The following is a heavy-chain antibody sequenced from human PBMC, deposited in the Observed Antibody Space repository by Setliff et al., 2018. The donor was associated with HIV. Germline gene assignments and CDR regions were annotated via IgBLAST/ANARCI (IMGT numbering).Heavy chain of an antibody. CDR2: ISSTSTYI. J-gene: IGHJ3*02. Sequence: SLRLSCAASGFTFSSYAMSWVRQAPGKGLEWVSSISSTSTYIHYADSVKGRFTVSRDNAKNSLLLHMNSLRAEDTAVYYCAREITGWFGELASAFDIWGQGTLVTVSS. V-gene: IGHV3-21*01. D-gene: IGHD3-10*01. CDR1: GFTFSSYA. CDR3: AREITGWFGELASAFDI.